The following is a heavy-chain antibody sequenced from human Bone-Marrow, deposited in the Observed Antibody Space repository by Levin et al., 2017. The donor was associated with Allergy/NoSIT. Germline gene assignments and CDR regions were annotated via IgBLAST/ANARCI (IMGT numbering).Heavy chain of an antibody. CDR1: GFTVSNNY. V-gene: IGHV3-53*01. D-gene: IGHD6-19*01. Sequence: GESLKISCAASGFTVSNNYMSWVRQAPGKGLEWVSLIYSSGTTNYADSVKGRFTISRDKSKNTLYLQMNSLRVEDTAVYYGGRDASAIAVAGGNIWGQGTMVTVSS. J-gene: IGHJ3*02. CDR2: IYSSGTT. CDR3: GRDASAIAVAGGNI.